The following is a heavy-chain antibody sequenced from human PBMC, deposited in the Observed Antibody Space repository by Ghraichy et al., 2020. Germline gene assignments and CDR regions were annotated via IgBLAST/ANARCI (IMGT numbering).Heavy chain of an antibody. Sequence: SQTLSLTCAVYGGSFSGYYWNWIRQPPGKGLEWIGEINHSGTANYNPSLKSRVTISIDTSKNQFSLKLSSVTAADTAVYYCARGLRYGSSWWTYWGQGTLLTVSS. CDR2: INHSGTA. V-gene: IGHV4-34*01. CDR3: ARGLRYGSSWWTY. D-gene: IGHD6-13*01. CDR1: GGSFSGYY. J-gene: IGHJ4*02.